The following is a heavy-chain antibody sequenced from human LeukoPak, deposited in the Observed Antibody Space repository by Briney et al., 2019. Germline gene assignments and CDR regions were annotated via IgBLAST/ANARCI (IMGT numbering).Heavy chain of an antibody. CDR3: TTNPGTWGDF. V-gene: IGHV3-15*07. D-gene: IGHD7-27*01. J-gene: IGHJ4*02. CDR2: IKSETNGGTA. CDR1: GLTFSNAW. Sequence: PGGSLRLSCAASGLTFSNAWMNWVRQAPGKGLEWVAHIKSETNGGTADYAAAVEGRFTISRDDSKNTLYLQMNSLKIEDTAVYFCTTNPGTWGDFWGQGGLVTVSS.